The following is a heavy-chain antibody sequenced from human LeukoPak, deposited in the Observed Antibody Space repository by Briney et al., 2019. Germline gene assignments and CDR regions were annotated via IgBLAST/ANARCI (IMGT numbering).Heavy chain of an antibody. CDR3: ASSGYSSGWDRDYGMDV. D-gene: IGHD6-19*01. Sequence: SETLSLTCTVSGGSISSYYWSWIRQPPGKGLEWIGYIYYSGSTNYNPSLKSRVTISVDTSKNQFPLKLSSVTAADTAVYYCASSGYSSGWDRDYGMDVWGQGTTVTVSS. CDR2: IYYSGST. J-gene: IGHJ6*02. CDR1: GGSISSYY. V-gene: IGHV4-59*01.